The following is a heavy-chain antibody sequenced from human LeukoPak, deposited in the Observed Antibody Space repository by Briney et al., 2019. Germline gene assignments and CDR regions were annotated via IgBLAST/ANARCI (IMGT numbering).Heavy chain of an antibody. CDR2: IYYSGST. D-gene: IGHD6-25*01. Sequence: SETLSLPCTVSGGSISSYYWSWIRQPPGKGLEWLGYIYYSGSTKYNSSLKSRSPISVHTSKIHFSLKVSSETAADSVVYYWARGSSGSYNFNYWGQGTLVTVSS. CDR1: GGSISSYY. J-gene: IGHJ4*02. V-gene: IGHV4-59*08. CDR3: ARGSSGSYNFNY.